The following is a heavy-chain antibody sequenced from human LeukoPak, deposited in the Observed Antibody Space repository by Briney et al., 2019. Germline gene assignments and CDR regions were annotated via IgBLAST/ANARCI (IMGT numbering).Heavy chain of an antibody. CDR3: ATYSSGWYEFPY. CDR1: GGSISSSSYY. J-gene: IGHJ4*02. D-gene: IGHD6-19*01. Sequence: SETLSLTCTVSGGSISSSSYYWGWIRQPPGKGLEWIGSIYYSGSTYYNPSLKSRVTISVDTSKNRFSLKLSSVTAADTAVYYCATYSSGWYEFPYWGQGTLVTVSS. V-gene: IGHV4-39*01. CDR2: IYYSGST.